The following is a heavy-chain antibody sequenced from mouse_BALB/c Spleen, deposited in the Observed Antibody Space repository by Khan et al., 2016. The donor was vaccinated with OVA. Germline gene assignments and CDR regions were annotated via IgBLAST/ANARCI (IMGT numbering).Heavy chain of an antibody. V-gene: IGHV5-9*02. CDR2: ISSTGTYT. D-gene: IGHD2-10*01. J-gene: IGHJ3*01. CDR1: GFAFNSYD. CDR3: TRPSYYGNPWFTY. Sequence: EVNVVESGGGLVKPGGSLKLSCEVSGFAFNSYDMSWVRQTPEKRLEWVATISSTGTYTYYPDSVKGRFTISRDTARNTLYLQMSSLRSEDTALYDCTRPSYYGNPWFTYWGQGTLVTVSA.